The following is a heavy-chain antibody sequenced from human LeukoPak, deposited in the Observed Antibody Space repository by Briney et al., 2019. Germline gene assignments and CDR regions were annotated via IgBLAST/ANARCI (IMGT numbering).Heavy chain of an antibody. D-gene: IGHD3-22*01. Sequence: GASVKVSCKASGGTFSSYAISWVRQAPGQGLEWMGGIIPIFGTANYAQKFQGRVTITADESTSTAYMELSSLRSEDTAVYYCARAHPSGYYYGAHFDYWGQGTLVTVSS. V-gene: IGHV1-69*13. CDR1: GGTFSSYA. CDR3: ARAHPSGYYYGAHFDY. J-gene: IGHJ4*02. CDR2: IIPIFGTA.